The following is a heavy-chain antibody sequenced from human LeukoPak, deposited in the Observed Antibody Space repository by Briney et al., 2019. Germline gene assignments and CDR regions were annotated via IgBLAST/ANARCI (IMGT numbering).Heavy chain of an antibody. CDR3: ATRIKAATPFDY. D-gene: IGHD2-15*01. Sequence: PGRSLRLSCAASGFTFSSYAMSWVRQAPGKGLEWVSAISGSGGSTYYADSVKGRFTISRDNSKNTVYLQMNSLRAEDTAVYYCATRIKAATPFDYWGQGTLVTVSS. V-gene: IGHV3-23*01. CDR2: ISGSGGST. J-gene: IGHJ4*02. CDR1: GFTFSSYA.